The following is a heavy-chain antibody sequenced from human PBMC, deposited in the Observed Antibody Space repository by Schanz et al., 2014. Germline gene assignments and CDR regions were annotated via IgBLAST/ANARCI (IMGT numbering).Heavy chain of an antibody. V-gene: IGHV3-23*01. J-gene: IGHJ4*02. CDR2: ISGSGGST. Sequence: PGGSLRLSCAASGITFSSHSFNWVRQAPGKGLEWVSAISGSGGSTYYADSVKGRFTISRDNSKNTLYLQMNSLRAEDTAVYYCANNWNLDYWGQGTLVTVSS. CDR3: ANNWNLDY. CDR1: GITFSSHS. D-gene: IGHD1-20*01.